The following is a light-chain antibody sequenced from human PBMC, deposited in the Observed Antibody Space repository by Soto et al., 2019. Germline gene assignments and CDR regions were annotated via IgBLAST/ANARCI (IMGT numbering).Light chain of an antibody. Sequence: DIQLTQSPSFLSASVGDRVTITCRASQGISSYFAWYQQKPGKAPKLLIYALSTLQSGVPSRFSGSASGTEFTLTISSLQPDDFATYYCDQLNSYRLTFGGGTKVEIK. CDR3: DQLNSYRLT. J-gene: IGKJ4*01. CDR1: QGISSY. CDR2: ALS. V-gene: IGKV1-9*01.